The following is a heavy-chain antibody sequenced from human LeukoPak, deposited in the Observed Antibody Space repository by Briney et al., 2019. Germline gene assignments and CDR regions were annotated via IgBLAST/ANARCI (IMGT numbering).Heavy chain of an antibody. D-gene: IGHD4-17*01. CDR2: INPDSGAT. Sequence: ASVKVSCKASGYTFTGYYIHWVRQAPGQGLEWMGWINPDSGATNYAQEFQGRVTMTRDTSISTAYMEMSSLRPDDTAVFYCARGVQGYGPTLYYFDYWGQGTLVTVSS. J-gene: IGHJ4*02. CDR3: ARGVQGYGPTLYYFDY. V-gene: IGHV1-2*02. CDR1: GYTFTGYY.